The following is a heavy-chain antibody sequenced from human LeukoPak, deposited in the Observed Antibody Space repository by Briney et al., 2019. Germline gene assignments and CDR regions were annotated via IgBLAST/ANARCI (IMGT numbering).Heavy chain of an antibody. Sequence: SETLSLTCTVSGGSISSYYWSWTRQPPGKGLEWIGSIYYSGSTYYNPSLKSRVTISVDTSKNQFSLKLSSVTAADTAVYYCARTWCSSTSCLNWFDPWGQGTLVTVSS. D-gene: IGHD2-2*01. CDR3: ARTWCSSTSCLNWFDP. J-gene: IGHJ5*02. V-gene: IGHV4-59*12. CDR1: GGSISSYY. CDR2: IYYSGST.